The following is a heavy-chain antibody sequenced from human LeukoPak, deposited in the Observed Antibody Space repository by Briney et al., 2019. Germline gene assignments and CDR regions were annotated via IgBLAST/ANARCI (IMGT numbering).Heavy chain of an antibody. CDR3: ARHGNKQWLVHDAFDI. V-gene: IGHV4-4*07. CDR1: GDSMRSFY. CDR2: IYSSGST. Sequence: SETLSLICSVSGDSMRSFYWSWIRQPAGKGLEWIGRIYSSGSTNYNPSLKSRVTISVDTSKNQFSLKLSSVTAADTAVYYCARHGNKQWLVHDAFDIWGQGTMVTVSS. D-gene: IGHD6-19*01. J-gene: IGHJ3*02.